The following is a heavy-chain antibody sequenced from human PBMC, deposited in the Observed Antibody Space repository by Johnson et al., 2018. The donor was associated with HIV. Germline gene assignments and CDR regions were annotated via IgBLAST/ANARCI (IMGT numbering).Heavy chain of an antibody. CDR3: TSYPPDAFDI. Sequence: QVQLVESGGGVVQPGRSLRLSCAASGFTFSSYAMHWVRQAPGKGLEWVAVISYDGSNKYYADSVKGRFTISRDNSKNTLYLQMNSLKTEDTAVYYCTSYPPDAFDIWGQGTMVTVSS. J-gene: IGHJ3*02. CDR1: GFTFSSYA. V-gene: IGHV3-30-3*01. D-gene: IGHD3-16*01. CDR2: ISYDGSNK.